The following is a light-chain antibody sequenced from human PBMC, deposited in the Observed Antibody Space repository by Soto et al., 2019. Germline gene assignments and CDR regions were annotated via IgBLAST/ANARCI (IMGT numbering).Light chain of an antibody. CDR3: QQYGTSPFT. V-gene: IGKV3-20*01. Sequence: EIVLTQSPGTLSLSPGERATLSCRASQTVNNNYLTWYQHTPGQAPRLLIYGASRRATGIPDKFSGSGSGTDFTLTISRLEPEDFAVYYCQQYGTSPFTFGPGTKVDIK. J-gene: IGKJ3*01. CDR2: GAS. CDR1: QTVNNNY.